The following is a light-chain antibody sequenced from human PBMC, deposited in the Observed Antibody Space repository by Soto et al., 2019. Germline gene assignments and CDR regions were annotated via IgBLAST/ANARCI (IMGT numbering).Light chain of an antibody. CDR2: AAS. CDR1: QDIKNY. V-gene: IGKV1-27*01. CDR3: QKYNSAPLT. Sequence: DIQMTQSPSSLSASVGDRVTITCRASQDIKNYLAWYQQKQGKAPNLLLYAASTLQSEVRSRFSGSGSGTDFSLTISSLQPEDVATYYCQKYNSAPLTFGGGTKVEIK. J-gene: IGKJ4*01.